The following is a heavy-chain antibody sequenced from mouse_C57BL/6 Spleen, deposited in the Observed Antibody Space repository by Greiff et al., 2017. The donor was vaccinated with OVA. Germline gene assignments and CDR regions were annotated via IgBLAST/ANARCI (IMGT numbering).Heavy chain of an antibody. Sequence: QVQLKESGPGLVAPSQSLSITCTVSGFSLTSYGVDWVRQSPGKGLEWLGVIWGVGSTNYNSALKSRLSISKDNSKSQVFLKMNSLQTDDTAMYYCAINYYGSSYSYAMDYWGQGTSVTVSS. J-gene: IGHJ4*01. CDR1: GFSLTSYG. D-gene: IGHD1-1*01. V-gene: IGHV2-6*01. CDR2: IWGVGST. CDR3: AINYYGSSYSYAMDY.